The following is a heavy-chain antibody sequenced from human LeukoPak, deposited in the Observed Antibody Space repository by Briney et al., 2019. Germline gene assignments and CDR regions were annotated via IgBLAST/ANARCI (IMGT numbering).Heavy chain of an antibody. J-gene: IGHJ5*02. D-gene: IGHD2-2*01. CDR3: GGRKLLRTSFEP. CDR2: IYPGDSRT. V-gene: IGHV5-51*01. CDR1: GYIFTNYW. Sequence: GESLQISCKGSGYIFTNYWIGWVRQMAGKGLEWVAVIYPGDSRTRYNPSFQGQVTISADKSITTTYLEWSSLRASDTALYYCGGRKLLRTSFEPWGQGTLVTVSS.